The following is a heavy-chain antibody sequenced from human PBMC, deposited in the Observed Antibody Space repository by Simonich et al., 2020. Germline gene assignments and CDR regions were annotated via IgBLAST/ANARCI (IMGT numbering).Heavy chain of an antibody. V-gene: IGHV4-34*01. J-gene: IGHJ3*02. Sequence: QVQLQQWGAGLLKPSETLSLTCAVYGGSFSGYYWSWIRQPPGKGLEWIGEINHSGSTNYNPSLKSRVTISVDTSKNQFSLKLSSVTAADTAVYYCARQLGIVWAFDIWGQGTMVTVSS. CDR1: GGSFSGYY. D-gene: IGHD3-16*01. CDR2: INHSGST. CDR3: ARQLGIVWAFDI.